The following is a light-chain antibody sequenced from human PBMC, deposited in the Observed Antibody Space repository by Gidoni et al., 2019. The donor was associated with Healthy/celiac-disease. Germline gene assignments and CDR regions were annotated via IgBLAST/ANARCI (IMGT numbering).Light chain of an antibody. CDR2: AAS. Sequence: DIQMTPSPSSLSASVGDRVTITCRASQSISSYLNRYQQKPGKAPKLLIYAASSLQSGVPSRFSGSGSGTDFTLTISSLQPEDFATYYCQQSYSTVWTFGQGTKVEIK. V-gene: IGKV1-39*01. CDR3: QQSYSTVWT. CDR1: QSISSY. J-gene: IGKJ1*01.